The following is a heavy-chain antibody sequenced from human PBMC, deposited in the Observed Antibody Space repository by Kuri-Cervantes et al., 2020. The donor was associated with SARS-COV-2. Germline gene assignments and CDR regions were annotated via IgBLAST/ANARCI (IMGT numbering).Heavy chain of an antibody. J-gene: IGHJ4*02. CDR1: GFTFSGHW. CDR2: ISYDGSNK. CDR3: ARDRGGSADPFYFDY. Sequence: GGSLRLSCAASGFTFSGHWIHWVRQAPGKGLEWVAVISYDGSNKYYADSVKGRFTISRDNSKNTLYLQMNSLRAEDTAVYYCARDRGGSADPFYFDYWGQGTLVTVSS. D-gene: IGHD3-16*01. V-gene: IGHV3-30*07.